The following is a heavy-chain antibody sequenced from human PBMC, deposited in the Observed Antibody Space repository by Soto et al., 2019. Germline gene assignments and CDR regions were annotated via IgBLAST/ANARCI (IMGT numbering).Heavy chain of an antibody. CDR1: GYSISSGYH. CDR3: ARQDRVVAEGRWFDP. V-gene: IGHV4-38-2*01. J-gene: IGHJ5*02. D-gene: IGHD2-15*01. Sequence: SETLSLTCAVSGYSISSGYHWAWIRQPPGKGLEWLGSVHYSGNTYYNPSLKSRLTISVDKSKNQFSLNLSSVTAADTAVYYCARQDRVVAEGRWFDPWGQGTLVTVSS. CDR2: VHYSGNT.